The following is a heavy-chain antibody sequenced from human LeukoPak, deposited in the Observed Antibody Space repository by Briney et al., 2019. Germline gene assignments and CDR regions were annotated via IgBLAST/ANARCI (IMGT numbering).Heavy chain of an antibody. Sequence: LSGGSLRLSCAASGFTFSSYAMSWVRQAPGKGLEWVSAIESNGVNTYYLASVKGRFTISRDNSKNTLYLQMNSLRAEDTALYYCAKDRRFPDDVFDIWGHGTMVTVSS. V-gene: IGHV3-23*01. J-gene: IGHJ3*02. CDR1: GFTFSSYA. CDR2: IESNGVNT. CDR3: AKDRRFPDDVFDI. D-gene: IGHD2-21*01.